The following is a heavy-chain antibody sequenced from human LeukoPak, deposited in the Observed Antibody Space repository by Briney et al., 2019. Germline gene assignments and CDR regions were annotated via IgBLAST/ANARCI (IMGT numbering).Heavy chain of an antibody. CDR2: IWYDGSNK. J-gene: IGHJ4*02. Sequence: GGSLRLSCAASGFTFSSYGMHWVRQAPGKGLEWVAVIWYDGSNKYYADSVKGRFTISRDNSKNTLYLQMNSLRAEDTAVYYCTTHRGEWVLDFRGQGSLVTVSS. V-gene: IGHV3-33*01. CDR3: TTHRGEWVLDF. D-gene: IGHD3-16*01. CDR1: GFTFSSYG.